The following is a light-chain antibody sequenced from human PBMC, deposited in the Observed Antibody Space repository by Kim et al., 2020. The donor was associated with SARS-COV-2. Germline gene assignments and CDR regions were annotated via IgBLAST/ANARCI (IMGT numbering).Light chain of an antibody. CDR3: QQYGSSPPYT. Sequence: SPGERPTLSCRASQSVSSSYLAWYQQKPGQAPRLLIYGASSRATGIPDRFSGGGSETDFTLTISRLEPEDYAVYYCQQYGSSPPYTFGQGTKLEI. CDR2: GAS. V-gene: IGKV3-20*01. CDR1: QSVSSSY. J-gene: IGKJ2*01.